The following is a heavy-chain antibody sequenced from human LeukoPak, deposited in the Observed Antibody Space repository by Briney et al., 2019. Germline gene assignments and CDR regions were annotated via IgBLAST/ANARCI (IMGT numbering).Heavy chain of an antibody. Sequence: GGSLRLSCAASGFTFSSYWMSWVRQAPGKGLEWVANIKQDGSEKYYVDSVKGRFTVSRDNAKNSLYLQMNSLRAEDTAVYYCARNLGGYEKNWFDPWGQGTLVTVSP. D-gene: IGHD5-12*01. J-gene: IGHJ5*02. V-gene: IGHV3-7*01. CDR2: IKQDGSEK. CDR1: GFTFSSYW. CDR3: ARNLGGYEKNWFDP.